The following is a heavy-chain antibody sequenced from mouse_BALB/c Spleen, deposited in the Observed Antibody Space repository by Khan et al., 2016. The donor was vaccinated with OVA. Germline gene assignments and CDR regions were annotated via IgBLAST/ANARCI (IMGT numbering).Heavy chain of an antibody. D-gene: IGHD2-14*01. Sequence: QVQLQQSGAELARPGASVKMSCKASGYTFTSYTMHWVKQRPGQGLEWIGYINPSSGYSNYNQKFKDKATLTADKSSSTAYMQLRSLTSEDSAIYYCARAGAYYKNDGWFAYWGQGTLVTVSA. J-gene: IGHJ3*01. V-gene: IGHV1-4*01. CDR3: ARAGAYYKNDGWFAY. CDR2: INPSSGYS. CDR1: GYTFTSYT.